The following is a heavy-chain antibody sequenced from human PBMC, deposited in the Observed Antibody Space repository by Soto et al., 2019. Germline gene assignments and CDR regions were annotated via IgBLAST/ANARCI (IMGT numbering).Heavy chain of an antibody. V-gene: IGHV5-51*01. CDR2: IYPGDSDT. J-gene: IGHJ4*02. CDR3: AVYYYDSSGYYSTDY. Sequence: GESLKISCKGSGYSFTSYWIGWVRQMPGKGLEWMGIIYPGDSDTRYSPSFQGQVTISADKSISTAYLQWSSLKASDTAMYYCAVYYYDSSGYYSTDYWGQGTLVTVSS. CDR1: GYSFTSYW. D-gene: IGHD3-22*01.